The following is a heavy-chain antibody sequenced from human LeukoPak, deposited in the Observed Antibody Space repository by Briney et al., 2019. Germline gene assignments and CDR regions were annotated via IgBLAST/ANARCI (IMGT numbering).Heavy chain of an antibody. D-gene: IGHD1-1*01. CDR2: IDYSGST. CDR3: ARNGQRYAFDI. V-gene: IGHV4-59*01. CDR1: GGSISSYF. Sequence: SETLSLTCSVSGGSISSYFWSWIRQPPGKGLEWIGNIDYSGSTSYNPPLKSRVSISVDTSKNQFSLKLSSVTDADTAVYYCARNGQRYAFDIWGQGTMVTVSS. J-gene: IGHJ3*02.